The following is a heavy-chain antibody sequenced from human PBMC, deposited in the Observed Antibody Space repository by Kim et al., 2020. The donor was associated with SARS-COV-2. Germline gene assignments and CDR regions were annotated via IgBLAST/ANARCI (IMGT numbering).Heavy chain of an antibody. V-gene: IGHV4-31*02. CDR3: ARGGHYDSSGYCFVY. J-gene: IGHJ4*02. D-gene: IGHD3-22*01. Sequence: PSLKRRVTVSVDTSKNQFSLKLSSVTAAETAVYYCARGGHYDSSGYCFVYWGQGTLVTVSS.